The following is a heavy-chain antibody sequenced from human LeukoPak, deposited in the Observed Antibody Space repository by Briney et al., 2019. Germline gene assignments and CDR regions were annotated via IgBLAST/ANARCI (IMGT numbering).Heavy chain of an antibody. CDR1: GYTFTSYG. Sequence: GASVKVSCKASGYTFTSYGISWVRQAPGQGLEWMGWISAYNGNTNYAQKLQGRVTMTTDTSTSTAYMELRSPRSDDTAVYYCARGHCSSTSCYRWFDPWGQGTLITVSS. CDR3: ARGHCSSTSCYRWFDP. CDR2: ISAYNGNT. D-gene: IGHD2-2*01. J-gene: IGHJ5*02. V-gene: IGHV1-18*04.